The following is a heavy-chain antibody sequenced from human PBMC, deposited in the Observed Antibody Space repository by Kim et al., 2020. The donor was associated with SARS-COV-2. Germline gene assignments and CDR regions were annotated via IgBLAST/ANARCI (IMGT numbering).Heavy chain of an antibody. D-gene: IGHD6-13*01. V-gene: IGHV3-23*01. CDR3: AKVRAAAGPNWFEP. J-gene: IGHJ5*02. Sequence: GGSLRLSCAASGFTLSSYAMNWVRQAPGKGLEWVSDISGSGGSTYYADSVRGRFTISRDNSKNTLYLQMNSLRAEDTAVYYCAKVRAAAGPNWFEPWGQGTLGTVSS. CDR1: GFTLSSYA. CDR2: ISGSGGST.